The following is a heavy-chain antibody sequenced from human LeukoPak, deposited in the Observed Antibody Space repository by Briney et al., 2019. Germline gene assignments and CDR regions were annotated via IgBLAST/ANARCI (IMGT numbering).Heavy chain of an antibody. D-gene: IGHD3-10*01. J-gene: IGHJ6*02. Sequence: TSETLSLTCAVYGGSFSGYYWSWIRQPPGKGLEWIGEINHSGSTNYNPSLKSRVTISVDTSKNQFSLKLSSVTAADTAVYYCVRDTFYYDSGSFVDGLDVWGQGTTVTVSS. V-gene: IGHV4-34*01. CDR3: VRDTFYYDSGSFVDGLDV. CDR1: GGSFSGYY. CDR2: INHSGST.